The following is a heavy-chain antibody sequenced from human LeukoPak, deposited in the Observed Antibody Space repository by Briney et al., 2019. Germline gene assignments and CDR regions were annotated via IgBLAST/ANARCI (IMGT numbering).Heavy chain of an antibody. D-gene: IGHD5/OR15-5a*01. CDR1: GGSISSYY. V-gene: IGHV4-59*01. J-gene: IGHJ6*03. CDR2: IYYSGST. CDR3: ARVSPGYYYYMDV. Sequence: SETLSLTCTVSGGSISSYYWSWIRQPPGKGLEWIGYIYYSGSTNYNPSLKSRVTISVDTSKNQFSLKLSSVTAADTAVYYCARVSPGYYYYMDVWGKGTTVTVSS.